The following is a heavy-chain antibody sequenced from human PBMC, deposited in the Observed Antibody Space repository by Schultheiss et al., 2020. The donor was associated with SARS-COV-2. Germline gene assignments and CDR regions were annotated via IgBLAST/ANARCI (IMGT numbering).Heavy chain of an antibody. J-gene: IGHJ4*02. D-gene: IGHD2-8*02. Sequence: GGSLRLSCAASGFTFSNAWMNWVRQGPGKGLEWVSVIYVDGSIKYAESVRGRFAISRDNSKNTLSLQMNSLRVDDTAVYYCARGPGGPSLDYWGQGTLVTVSS. CDR3: ARGPGGPSLDY. CDR1: GFTFSNAW. CDR2: IYVDGSI. V-gene: IGHV3-53*01.